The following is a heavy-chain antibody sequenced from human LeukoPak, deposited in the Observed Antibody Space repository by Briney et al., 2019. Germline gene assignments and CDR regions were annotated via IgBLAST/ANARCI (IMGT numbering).Heavy chain of an antibody. V-gene: IGHV4-39*01. CDR2: VHYSGRI. CDR1: SGTISTSNYY. Sequence: PSETLSLXCTVSSGTISTSNYYWGWIRQPPGKGLEWIGTVHYSGRIYSSPSLKSRVTTSVDTSKNQFSLKLTSMTAADTAMYYCARHSGLGSAFDIWGQGTMVTVSS. CDR3: ARHSGLGSAFDI. D-gene: IGHD7-27*01. J-gene: IGHJ3*02.